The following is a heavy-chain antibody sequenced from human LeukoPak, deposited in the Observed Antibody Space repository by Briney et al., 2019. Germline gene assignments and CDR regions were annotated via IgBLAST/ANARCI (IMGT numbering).Heavy chain of an antibody. CDR3: AALTVTTMDSDAFDI. D-gene: IGHD4-11*01. J-gene: IGHJ3*02. Sequence: ASVKVSCKASGYTFTSYHMHWVRQAPGQGLEWMGIINPSGGSTSYAQKFQGRVTMTRDMSTSTVYMELSSLRSEDTAVYYCAALTVTTMDSDAFDIWGQGTMVTVSS. CDR1: GYTFTSYH. V-gene: IGHV1-46*01. CDR2: INPSGGST.